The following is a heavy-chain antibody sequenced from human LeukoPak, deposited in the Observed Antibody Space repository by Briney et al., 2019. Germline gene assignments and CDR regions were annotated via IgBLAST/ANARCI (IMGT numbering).Heavy chain of an antibody. Sequence: SETLSLTCAVYGGSFSGYYWSWIRQPPGKGLEWIGETNHSGSTNYNPSLKSRVTISVDTSKNQFSLKLSSVTAADTAVYYCARGPRPLYYYDSSGYYYRYWGQGTLVTVSS. J-gene: IGHJ4*02. V-gene: IGHV4-34*01. CDR3: ARGPRPLYYYDSSGYYYRY. D-gene: IGHD3-22*01. CDR1: GGSFSGYY. CDR2: TNHSGST.